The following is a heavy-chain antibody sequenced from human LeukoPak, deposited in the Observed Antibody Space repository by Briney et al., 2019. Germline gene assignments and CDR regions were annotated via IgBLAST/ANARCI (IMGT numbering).Heavy chain of an antibody. D-gene: IGHD1-26*01. V-gene: IGHV3-15*01. J-gene: IGHJ4*02. CDR3: TSEDQGGFDH. CDR1: GFTFSNAW. Sequence: PGGSLRLSCAASGFTFSNAWMSWVRQDPGKGLEWVGRIKSKTDGGTTDYAPPVKSRFTVSRDDSKNTLYLQMNSLKTEDTAVYYCTSEDQGGFDHWGQGTLVTVSS. CDR2: IKSKTDGGTT.